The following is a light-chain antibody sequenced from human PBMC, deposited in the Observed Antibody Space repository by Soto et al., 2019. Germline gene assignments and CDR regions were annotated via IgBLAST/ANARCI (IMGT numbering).Light chain of an antibody. CDR2: DAS. V-gene: IGKV3-11*01. Sequence: EIVLTQSPATLSLSPGERATLSCRASQSVSSYLAWYQQKPGQAPRLLIYDASNRATGIPARFSGSGSGTDFTLTISSLEPEDFAVYYCQKRRNWPPLTFGGGNKVEIK. J-gene: IGKJ4*01. CDR3: QKRRNWPPLT. CDR1: QSVSSY.